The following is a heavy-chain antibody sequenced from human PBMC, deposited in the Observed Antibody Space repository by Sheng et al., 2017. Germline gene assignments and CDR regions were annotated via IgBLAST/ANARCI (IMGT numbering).Heavy chain of an antibody. D-gene: IGHD2-15*01. CDR2: TSYDGSQT. CDR1: GFTFSSHA. Sequence: QVQLVESGGDVVQPGRSLRLSCAASGFTFSSHAIHWVRQAPGKGLEWVAVTSYDGSQTYYADSVKGRFTISRDNSKNTLYLQMNSLRVDDTAVYYCARDQAPVVVVGADLDFWGQGTLVSVSS. J-gene: IGHJ4*02. V-gene: IGHV3-30*04. CDR3: ARDQAPVVVVGADLDF.